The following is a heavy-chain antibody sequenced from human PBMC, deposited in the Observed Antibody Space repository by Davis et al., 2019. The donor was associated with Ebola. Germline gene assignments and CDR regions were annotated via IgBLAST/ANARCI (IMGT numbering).Heavy chain of an antibody. Sequence: SETLSFTCTVSGGSISSSSYYWGWIRQPPGKGLEWIGSIYYSGSTYYNPSLKSRVTISVDTSKNQFSLKLSSVTAADTAVYYCASLGLVLDYWGQGTLVTVSS. CDR1: GGSISSSSYY. J-gene: IGHJ4*02. CDR3: ASLGLVLDY. CDR2: IYYSGST. V-gene: IGHV4-39*01. D-gene: IGHD6-19*01.